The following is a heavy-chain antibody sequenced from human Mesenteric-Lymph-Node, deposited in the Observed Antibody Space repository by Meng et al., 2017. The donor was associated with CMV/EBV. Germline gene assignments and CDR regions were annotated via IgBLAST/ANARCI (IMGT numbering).Heavy chain of an antibody. J-gene: IGHJ6*02. D-gene: IGHD3-3*01. Sequence: SVKVSCKASGGTFSSYTISWVRQAPGQGLEWMGRIIPILGIANYAQKFQGRVTITADKSTSTAYMELSSLRSEDTAVYYCARDRPPYYDFWSGYYTDYYGMDVWGQGTTVTVSS. CDR3: ARDRPPYYDFWSGYYTDYYGMDV. CDR2: IIPILGIA. V-gene: IGHV1-69*04. CDR1: GGTFSSYT.